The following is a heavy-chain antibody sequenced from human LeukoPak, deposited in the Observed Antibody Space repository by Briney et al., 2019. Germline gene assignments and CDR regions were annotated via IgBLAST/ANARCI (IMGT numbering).Heavy chain of an antibody. CDR2: INPNSGGT. D-gene: IGHD6-13*01. V-gene: IGHV1-2*02. J-gene: IGHJ4*02. Sequence: ASVKVSCKASGYTFTGYYMHWVRQAPGQGLEWMGWINPNSGGTNYAQKFQGRVTMTRDTSISTAYMELSRLRSDDTAVYYCARDYSIAAAGSSLDYWGQGTLVTVSS. CDR1: GYTFTGYY. CDR3: ARDYSIAAAGSSLDY.